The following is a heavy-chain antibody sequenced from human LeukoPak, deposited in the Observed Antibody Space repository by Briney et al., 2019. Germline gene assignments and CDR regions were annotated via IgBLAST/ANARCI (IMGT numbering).Heavy chain of an antibody. CDR3: AGIGSYFRH. J-gene: IGHJ1*01. D-gene: IGHD1-26*01. V-gene: IGHV6-1*01. Sequence: SQTLSLTCAISGDSVSSNTATWNWIRQSPSRGLEWLGRTYYRSKWYNDYAVSVKNRIIINPDTSKNQFSLQLNSVTPEDTAGYYCAGIGSYFRHWDQGALVTVSS. CDR1: GDSVSSNTAT. CDR2: TYYRSKWYN.